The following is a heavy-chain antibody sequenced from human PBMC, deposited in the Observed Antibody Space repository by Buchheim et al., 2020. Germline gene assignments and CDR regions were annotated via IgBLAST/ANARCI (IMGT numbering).Heavy chain of an antibody. Sequence: QVQLVESGGGVVQPGRSLRLSCAASGFTFSSYCMHWVRQAPGTGLVWVAGISCDGSNKYYADSVKGRFTISRDNSKNTLYLQMNSPGDEDTAVCYSAKDRHFTGCSFGYWGQGTL. V-gene: IGHV3-30*18. CDR2: ISCDGSNK. D-gene: IGHD3-16*01. J-gene: IGHJ4*02. CDR1: GFTFSSYC. CDR3: AKDRHFTGCSFGY.